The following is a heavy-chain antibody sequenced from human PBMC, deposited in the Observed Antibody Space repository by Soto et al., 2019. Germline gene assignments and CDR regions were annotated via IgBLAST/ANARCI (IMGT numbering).Heavy chain of an antibody. CDR2: ISGSGGTT. CDR1: GFTFSSYA. D-gene: IGHD3-22*01. J-gene: IGHJ1*01. V-gene: IGHV3-23*01. Sequence: GGSLRLSCAASGFTFSSYAMSWVRQAPGKGLEWVSIISGSGGTTYYADSVKGRFTISRDNSKNTLYLQMNSLRADDTAVYYCAKEDNYYDSSGYYLEYFHHWGQGTLVTVSS. CDR3: AKEDNYYDSSGYYLEYFHH.